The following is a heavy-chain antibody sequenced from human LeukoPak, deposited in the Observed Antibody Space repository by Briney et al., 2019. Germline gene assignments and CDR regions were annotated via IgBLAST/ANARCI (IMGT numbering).Heavy chain of an antibody. V-gene: IGHV3-74*01. D-gene: IGHD3-9*01. Sequence: GGSLRLSCAASGFTFSSYWMHWVRQVPGKGLVWVSRINSDGSTTNYADSVKGRFTISRDNAKNSLYLQMNSLRAEDAAVYYCARGLRYGDYWGQGTLVTVSS. CDR1: GFTFSSYW. J-gene: IGHJ4*02. CDR3: ARGLRYGDY. CDR2: INSDGSTT.